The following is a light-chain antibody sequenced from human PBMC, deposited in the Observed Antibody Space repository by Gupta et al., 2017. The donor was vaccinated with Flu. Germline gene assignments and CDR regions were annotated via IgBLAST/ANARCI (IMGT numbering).Light chain of an antibody. V-gene: IGKV3-15*01. CDR3: QQYHCWPPLT. CDR2: DAS. J-gene: IGKJ5*01. CDR1: QSVSNN. Sequence: EVVMTQSPVTLSVSPGGRATLSCRSSQSVSNNLAWYQHKPGRAPRLLIYDASTRATGSPARCSGSGSGTEFTLTISSLQSEDFAIYFCQQYHCWPPLTFGQGTRLEIK.